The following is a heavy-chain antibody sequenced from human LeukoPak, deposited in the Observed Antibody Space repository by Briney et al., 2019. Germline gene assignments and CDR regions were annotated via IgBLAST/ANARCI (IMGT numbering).Heavy chain of an antibody. CDR1: GGSISSYY. V-gene: IGHV4-4*07. CDR3: ARDRMVRGTSGRYYYYMDV. J-gene: IGHJ6*03. CDR2: IYTSGST. D-gene: IGHD3-10*01. Sequence: PSETLSLTCTVSGGSISSYYWSWIRQPAGKGLEWIGRIYTSGSTNYNPSLKSRVTMSVDTSKNQFSLKLSSVTAADTAVYYCARDRMVRGTSGRYYYYMDVWGKGTTVTISS.